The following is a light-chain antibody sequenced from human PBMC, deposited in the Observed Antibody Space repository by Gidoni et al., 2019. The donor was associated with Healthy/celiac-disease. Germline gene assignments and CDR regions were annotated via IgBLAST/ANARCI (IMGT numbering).Light chain of an antibody. CDR2: AAS. J-gene: IGKJ1*01. CDR1: QGISNY. V-gene: IGKV1-27*01. Sequence: DIQITQSPSSLSASVGDRVTITCRASQGISNYSAWYQQKPGKVPKLLIYAASTWQSGVPSRFSGSGSGTDFTLTSSSLQPEDVATYYCQKYNSAPWTFGQGTKVEIK. CDR3: QKYNSAPWT.